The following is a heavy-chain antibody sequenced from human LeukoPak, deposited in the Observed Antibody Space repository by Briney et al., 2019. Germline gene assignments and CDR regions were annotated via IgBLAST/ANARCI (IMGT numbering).Heavy chain of an antibody. CDR3: AKMGMTTVTGPHYYYGMDV. Sequence: PGGTLRLSCAASGFTFSDYYMSWIRQAPGKGLEWVAVISYDGSNKYYADSVKGRFTISRDNSKNTLYLQMNSLRAEDTAVYYCAKMGMTTVTGPHYYYGMDVWGQGTTVTVSS. D-gene: IGHD4-17*01. CDR1: GFTFSDYY. V-gene: IGHV3-30*18. J-gene: IGHJ6*02. CDR2: ISYDGSNK.